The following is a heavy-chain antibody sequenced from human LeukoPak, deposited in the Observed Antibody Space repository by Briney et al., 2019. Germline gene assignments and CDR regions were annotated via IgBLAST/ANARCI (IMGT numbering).Heavy chain of an antibody. V-gene: IGHV4-34*01. CDR3: AYLYWGYFDY. Sequence: SETLSLTCAVYGGSFSGYYWSWIRQPPGKGLEWIGEINHSGSTNYNPSLKSRVTISVDTSKNQFSLKLSSVTAADTAVYYCAYLYWGYFDYWGQGTLVTVSS. CDR1: GGSFSGYY. CDR2: INHSGST. J-gene: IGHJ4*02. D-gene: IGHD2-8*02.